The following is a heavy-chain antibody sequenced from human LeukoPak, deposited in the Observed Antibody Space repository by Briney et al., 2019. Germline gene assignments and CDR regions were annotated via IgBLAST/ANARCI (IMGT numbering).Heavy chain of an antibody. CDR1: GGSISSYY. D-gene: IGHD4-17*01. CDR2: IYTSGST. J-gene: IGHJ5*01. CDR3: AREGASYGDYAYNWFDP. Sequence: SETLSLTCTVSGGSISSYYWSWIRQPAGKGLEWIGRIYTSGSTNYNPSLKSRVTMSVDTSKNQFSLKLSSVTAADTAVCYCAREGASYGDYAYNWFDPWGKGTTVTVSS. V-gene: IGHV4-4*07.